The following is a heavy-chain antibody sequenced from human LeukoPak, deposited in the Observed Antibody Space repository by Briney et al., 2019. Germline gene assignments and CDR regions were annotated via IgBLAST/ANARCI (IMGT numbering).Heavy chain of an antibody. J-gene: IGHJ6*02. CDR3: ARERSSWHTYGMDV. D-gene: IGHD6-13*01. V-gene: IGHV3-33*01. CDR1: GFTFSGYG. CDR2: IWFDGSDK. Sequence: GRSLRLSCAASGFTFSGYGMHWVRQAPGKGLEWVAVIWFDGSDKYYADSVKGRFTISRDNSKNTLSLQMNSLRAEDTAVYYCARERSSWHTYGMDVWGQGTTVTVSS.